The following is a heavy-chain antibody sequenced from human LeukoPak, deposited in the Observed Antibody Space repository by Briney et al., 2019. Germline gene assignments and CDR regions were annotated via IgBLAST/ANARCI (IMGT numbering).Heavy chain of an antibody. CDR1: GYTFTGYY. J-gene: IGHJ5*02. D-gene: IGHD3-10*01. V-gene: IGHV1-2*02. Sequence: ASVKVSCKASGYTFTGYYMHWVRQAPGQGLEWMGWINPNTGGTNYAQKFQGRVTMTRDTSISTAYMDLSRLRSDDAAVYYCARDSGTTGEVKFDPWGQGTLVTVSA. CDR2: INPNTGGT. CDR3: ARDSGTTGEVKFDP.